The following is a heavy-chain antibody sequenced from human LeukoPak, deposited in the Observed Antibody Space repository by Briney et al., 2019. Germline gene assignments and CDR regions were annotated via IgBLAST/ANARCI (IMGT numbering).Heavy chain of an antibody. CDR1: GGSNSSSNSY. CDR3: ARHPYTSSWYSGGVDV. CDR2: IHYSGSI. V-gene: IGHV4-39*01. Sequence: SETLSLTCSVSGGSNSSSNSYWGWIRQPPGKGLEWIGNIHYSGSIYYNPSFKSRVTISVDTSKNQFSLEVSSVTAADTAVYYCARHPYTSSWYSGGVDVWGQGTTVNVSS. J-gene: IGHJ6*02. D-gene: IGHD6-13*01.